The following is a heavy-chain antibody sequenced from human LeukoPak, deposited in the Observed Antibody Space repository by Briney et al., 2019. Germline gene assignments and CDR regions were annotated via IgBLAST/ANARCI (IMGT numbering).Heavy chain of an antibody. D-gene: IGHD3-10*01. CDR3: ASNLAGRLSENWFDP. Sequence: SVKVSCKASGGTFSSDAISWVRQAPGQGLEWMGGIIPIFGTANYAQKFQGRVTITADESTSTAYMELSSLRSEDTAVYYCASNLAGRLSENWFDPWGQGTLVTVSS. CDR1: GGTFSSDA. CDR2: IIPIFGTA. V-gene: IGHV1-69*13. J-gene: IGHJ5*02.